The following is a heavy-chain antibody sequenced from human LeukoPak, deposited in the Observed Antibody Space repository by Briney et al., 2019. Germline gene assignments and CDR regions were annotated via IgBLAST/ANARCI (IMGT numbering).Heavy chain of an antibody. CDR2: INPNSGGT. Sequence: ASVKVSCKASGYTFTGYYMHWVRQAPGQGLEWMGWINPNSGGTNYAQKFQGRVTMTRDTSISTAYMELSRLRSNDTAVYYCARDRTRYSSSWYHAFDIWGQGTMVTVSS. J-gene: IGHJ3*02. CDR3: ARDRTRYSSSWYHAFDI. D-gene: IGHD6-13*01. CDR1: GYTFTGYY. V-gene: IGHV1-2*02.